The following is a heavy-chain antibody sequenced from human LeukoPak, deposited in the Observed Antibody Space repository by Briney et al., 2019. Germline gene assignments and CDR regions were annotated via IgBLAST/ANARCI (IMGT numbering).Heavy chain of an antibody. CDR3: ARVPRSTTKGWLRDY. Sequence: GASVKVSCKASGYTFTGYYMHWVRQAPGQGLEWMGWINPNSGGTNYAQKFQGRVNMTRDTSISTAYMELSRLISDDTAVYYCARVPRSTTKGWLRDYWGQGTLVTVSS. CDR1: GYTFTGYY. CDR2: INPNSGGT. J-gene: IGHJ4*02. V-gene: IGHV1-2*02. D-gene: IGHD5-12*01.